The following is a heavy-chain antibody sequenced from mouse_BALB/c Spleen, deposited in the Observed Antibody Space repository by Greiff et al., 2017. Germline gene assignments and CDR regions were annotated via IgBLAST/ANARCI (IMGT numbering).Heavy chain of an antibody. J-gene: IGHJ4*01. D-gene: IGHD1-1*01. V-gene: IGHV1-7*01. CDR2: INPSTGYT. CDR3: GRDYYGTGAMDY. Sequence: VQLQQSGAELAKPGASVKMSCKASGYTFTSYWMHWVKQRPGQGLEWIGYINPSTGYTEYNQKFKDKATLTVDKSSSTAHMELLSLTSEDSAVYYCGRDYYGTGAMDYWGQGTSVTVSS. CDR1: GYTFTSYW.